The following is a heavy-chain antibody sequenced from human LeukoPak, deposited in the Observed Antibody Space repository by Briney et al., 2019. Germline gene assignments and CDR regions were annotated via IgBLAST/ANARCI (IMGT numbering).Heavy chain of an antibody. CDR1: GGSFSGYY. CDR3: ARGRGYYDSSGYYRY. J-gene: IGHJ4*02. CDR2: INHSGST. Sequence: SETLSLTCAVYGGSFSGYYWSWIRQPPGKGLEWIGEINHSGSTNYNPSLKSRVTISVDTSKNQFSLKLSSVTAANTAVYYCARGRGYYDSSGYYRYWGQGTLVTVSS. V-gene: IGHV4-34*01. D-gene: IGHD3-22*01.